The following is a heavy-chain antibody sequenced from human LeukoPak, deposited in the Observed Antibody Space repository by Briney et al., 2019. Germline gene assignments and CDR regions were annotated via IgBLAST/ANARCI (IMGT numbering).Heavy chain of an antibody. CDR1: GFTFSRYA. D-gene: IGHD4-17*01. Sequence: GGSLRLSCSVSGFTFSRYAMHWVRQAPGKGLEYVSAISSNGGSTYYTDSVKGRTTISRDNSKKTLYLQMSSLRAEDTALYYCVTSKYGDYVPPFDFWGQGTLVTVSS. V-gene: IGHV3-64D*09. J-gene: IGHJ4*02. CDR3: VTSKYGDYVPPFDF. CDR2: ISSNGGST.